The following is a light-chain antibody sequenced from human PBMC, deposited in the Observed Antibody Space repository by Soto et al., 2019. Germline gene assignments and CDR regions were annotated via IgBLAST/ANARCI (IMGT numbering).Light chain of an antibody. V-gene: IGKV3-20*01. CDR3: HQYRNSPPT. CDR1: QSVTSSY. J-gene: IGKJ4*01. CDR2: GAS. Sequence: EIVLTQAPGTLSLSPGERATLSCRASQSVTSSYLAWYQQKPGQAPRLLIYGASSRATGIPDRFSGSGSGTDFTLTISRLEPEDFAVYYCHQYRNSPPTLGGGTKVEIK.